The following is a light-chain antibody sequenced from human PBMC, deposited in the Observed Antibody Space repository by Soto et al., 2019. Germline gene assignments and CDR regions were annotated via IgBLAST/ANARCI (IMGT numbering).Light chain of an antibody. CDR1: SGHSSYI. Sequence: QLVLTQSSSASASLGSSVKLTCTLSSGHSSYIIAWHQQQPGKAPRYLMKLEGSGTYNKGSGVPDRFSGSSSGADRYLTISNFQFEYEADYYCETWDTNTRVFGGGTKLTVL. V-gene: IGLV4-60*02. J-gene: IGLJ2*01. CDR3: ETWDTNTRV. CDR2: LEGSGTY.